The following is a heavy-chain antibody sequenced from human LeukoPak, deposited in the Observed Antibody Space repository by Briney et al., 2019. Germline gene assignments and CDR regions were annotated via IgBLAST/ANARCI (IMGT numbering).Heavy chain of an antibody. CDR3: ARGRWNGIVDAFDI. D-gene: IGHD3-3*01. J-gene: IGHJ3*02. Sequence: SETLSLTCAVYGGSSSGYYWSWIRQPPGKGPERIGEIIHSGSTNHNPSPKSRVTLSVDTSKNQFSLKLSSVTGADTAVYYCARGRWNGIVDAFDIWGQGTMVTVSS. CDR2: IIHSGST. V-gene: IGHV4-34*01. CDR1: GGSSSGYY.